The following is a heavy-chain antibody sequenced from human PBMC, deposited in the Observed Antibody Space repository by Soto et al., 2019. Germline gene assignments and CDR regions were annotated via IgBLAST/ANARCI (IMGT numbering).Heavy chain of an antibody. V-gene: IGHV3-73*01. Sequence: GGSLRLSCAASGFTFSGSAMHWVRQASGKGLEWVGRIRSKANSYATAYAASVKGRFTISRDDSKNTAYLQMNSLKTEDTAVYYCTSPGIAAAGKLGYYYMDVWGKGTTVTVSS. D-gene: IGHD6-13*01. J-gene: IGHJ6*03. CDR2: IRSKANSYAT. CDR1: GFTFSGSA. CDR3: TSPGIAAAGKLGYYYMDV.